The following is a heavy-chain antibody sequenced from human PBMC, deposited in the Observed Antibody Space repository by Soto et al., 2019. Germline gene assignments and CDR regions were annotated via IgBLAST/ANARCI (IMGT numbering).Heavy chain of an antibody. Sequence: PGGSLRLSCAASGFTFSSYAMSWVRQAPGKGLEWVSGISSNGGSTYYADSVKGRLTISRDNSKNTLYLQMNSLRAEDTAVYYCAKSLGYCSGGSCYYAYYYYYGMDVWGQGTTVTVSS. CDR1: GFTFSSYA. D-gene: IGHD2-15*01. J-gene: IGHJ6*02. V-gene: IGHV3-23*01. CDR2: ISSNGGST. CDR3: AKSLGYCSGGSCYYAYYYYYGMDV.